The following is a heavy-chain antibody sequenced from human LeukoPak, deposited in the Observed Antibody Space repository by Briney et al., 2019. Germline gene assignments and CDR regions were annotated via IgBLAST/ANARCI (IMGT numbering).Heavy chain of an antibody. CDR2: ISVNGGAM. CDR3: ARKTDRLGAVGRDRYFDL. J-gene: IGHJ2*01. Sequence: PGGSLRLSCTASGFTFSGYEMTWVRQAPGKGLEWMSYISVNGGAMHYADSVRGRFTTSRDDAKNSLYLHMNSLRVEDTGIYYCARKTDRLGAVGRDRYFDLWGRGTLITVSS. D-gene: IGHD6-13*01. CDR1: GFTFSGYE. V-gene: IGHV3-48*03.